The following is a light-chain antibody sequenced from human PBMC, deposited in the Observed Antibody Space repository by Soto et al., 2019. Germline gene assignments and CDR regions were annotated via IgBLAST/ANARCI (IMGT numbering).Light chain of an antibody. CDR3: QHYGRSPYT. CDR1: QSVSSDY. J-gene: IGKJ2*01. Sequence: EIVLTQSPGTLSLSPGERATHSCRASQSVSSDYLAWYQQKPGQAPRLLIYGASSRATGIPDRFSGSGSGTDFTLTISRLEPEDFAVYYCQHYGRSPYTFGQGTKLEIK. CDR2: GAS. V-gene: IGKV3-20*01.